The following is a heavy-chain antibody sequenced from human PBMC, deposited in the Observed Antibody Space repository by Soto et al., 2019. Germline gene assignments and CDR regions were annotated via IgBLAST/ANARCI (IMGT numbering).Heavy chain of an antibody. D-gene: IGHD3-10*01. J-gene: IGHJ5*02. CDR3: ARDLNYYGSGSYSPNWFDP. CDR2: IYYSGST. V-gene: IGHV4-59*01. Sequence: SETLSLTCTVSGGSISSYYWSWIRQPPGKGLEWIGYIYYSGSTNYNPSLKSRVTISVDTSKNQFSLKLSSVTAADTAVYYCARDLNYYGSGSYSPNWFDPWGQGTLVTVSS. CDR1: GGSISSYY.